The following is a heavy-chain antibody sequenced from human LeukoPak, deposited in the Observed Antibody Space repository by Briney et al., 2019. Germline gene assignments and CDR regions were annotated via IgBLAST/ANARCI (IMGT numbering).Heavy chain of an antibody. CDR1: GFTFSSYS. V-gene: IGHV3-53*01. Sequence: GGSLRLSCAASGFTFSSYSMNWVRQAPGKGLEWVSVIYNDGTTYYADSVKGRFTISRDNSKNTLYVQMNSLRAEDTAVYYCARDSSGGGIDYWGQGTLVTVSS. D-gene: IGHD6-19*01. CDR3: ARDSSGGGIDY. CDR2: IYNDGTT. J-gene: IGHJ4*02.